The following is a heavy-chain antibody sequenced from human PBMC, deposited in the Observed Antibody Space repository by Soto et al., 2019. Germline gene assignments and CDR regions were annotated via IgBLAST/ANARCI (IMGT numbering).Heavy chain of an antibody. V-gene: IGHV1-24*01. J-gene: IGHJ6*02. CDR3: ARHGFVAAAPLWGYYYAMDV. Sequence: ASVKVSCKVSGYTLTELSMHWVRQAPGKGLEWMGGFDPEDGETIYAQKFQGRVTMTEDTSTDTAYMELSSLRSEDTAMYYCARHGFVAAAPLWGYYYAMDVWGQGTTVTVSS. D-gene: IGHD2-15*01. CDR1: GYTLTELS. CDR2: FDPEDGET.